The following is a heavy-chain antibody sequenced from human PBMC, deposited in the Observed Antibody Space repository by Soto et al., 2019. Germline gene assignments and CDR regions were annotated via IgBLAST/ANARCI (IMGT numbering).Heavy chain of an antibody. CDR1: GGTFSSYA. V-gene: IGHV1-69*13. CDR3: ARGNGYKRYYFDY. Sequence: SVKVSCKASGGTFSSYAISWVRQAPGQGLEWMGGNIPIFGTANYAQKLQGRVTITADESTSTAYMELSSLRSEDTAVYYCARGNGYKRYYFDYWGQGTLLTVS. CDR2: NIPIFGTA. J-gene: IGHJ4*02. D-gene: IGHD5-12*01.